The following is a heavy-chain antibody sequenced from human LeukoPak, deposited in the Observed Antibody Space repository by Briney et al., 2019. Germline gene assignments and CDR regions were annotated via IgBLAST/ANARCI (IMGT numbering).Heavy chain of an antibody. CDR3: ARDRDNRPYYYYYYMDV. J-gene: IGHJ6*03. D-gene: IGHD1-14*01. CDR2: ISYDGSNK. CDR1: GFTFSSYA. Sequence: GRSLRLSCAASGFTFSSYAMHWVRQAPGKGLEWVAVISYDGSNKYYADSVKGRFTISRDNSKNTLYLQINSLRAEDTAVYYCARDRDNRPYYYYYYMDVWGKGTTVTVSS. V-gene: IGHV3-30-3*01.